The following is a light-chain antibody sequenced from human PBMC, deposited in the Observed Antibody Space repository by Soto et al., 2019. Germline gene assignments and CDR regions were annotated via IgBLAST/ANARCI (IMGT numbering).Light chain of an antibody. J-gene: IGKJ1*01. CDR3: QKYNSYSEA. CDR1: QTISSW. CDR2: KAS. V-gene: IGKV1-5*03. Sequence: DIQMTQSPSTLSGSVGDRVTITCRASQTISSWLAWYQQKPGKAPKLLIYKASTLKSGVPSRFSGSGSGTEFTLTISSLQPDDFETYYCQKYNSYSEAFGKGTKV.